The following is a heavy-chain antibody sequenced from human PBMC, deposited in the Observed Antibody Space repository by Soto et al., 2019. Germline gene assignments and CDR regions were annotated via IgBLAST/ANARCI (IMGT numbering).Heavy chain of an antibody. V-gene: IGHV3-23*01. CDR2: ISGSGGST. CDR1: GFTFSSNA. D-gene: IGHD6-6*01. CDR3: ANISAHSLDY. J-gene: IGHJ4*02. Sequence: GGSLRLSCAASGFTFSSNAMSWVRHAQGTGLEWVSAISGSGGSTNYADSVMGRFTISRENSKNTLYLQMNSLRAAATSVYYCANISAHSLDYWGQGTLVTVSS.